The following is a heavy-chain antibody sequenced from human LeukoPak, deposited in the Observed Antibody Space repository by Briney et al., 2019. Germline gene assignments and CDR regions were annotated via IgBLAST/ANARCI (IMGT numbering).Heavy chain of an antibody. Sequence: GGSLRPSCAASGFTFSSCAMHWVRQAPGKGLEWVSVIYSGGSTYYTDSMKGRFTISRDNSKNTLYLQMNSLRVEDTAVYYCAREGDPHWGHCSSSSCPLEYWGQGTLVTVSS. V-gene: IGHV3-53*01. D-gene: IGHD2-2*01. CDR1: GFTFSSCA. J-gene: IGHJ4*02. CDR3: AREGDPHWGHCSSSSCPLEY. CDR2: IYSGGST.